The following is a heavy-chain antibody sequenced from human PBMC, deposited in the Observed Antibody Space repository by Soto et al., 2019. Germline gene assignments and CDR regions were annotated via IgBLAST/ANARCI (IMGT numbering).Heavy chain of an antibody. CDR3: ARPSCSSTSCYIPTNYGMDV. V-gene: IGHV1-69*01. J-gene: IGHJ6*02. D-gene: IGHD2-2*02. CDR1: GGTFSSYA. Sequence: QVQLVQSGAEVKKPGSSVKVSCKASGGTFSSYAISWMRQAPGQGLEWMGGIIPIFGTANYAQKFQGRVTITADESTSTAYMELSSLRSEDTAVYYCARPSCSSTSCYIPTNYGMDVWGQGTTVTVSS. CDR2: IIPIFGTA.